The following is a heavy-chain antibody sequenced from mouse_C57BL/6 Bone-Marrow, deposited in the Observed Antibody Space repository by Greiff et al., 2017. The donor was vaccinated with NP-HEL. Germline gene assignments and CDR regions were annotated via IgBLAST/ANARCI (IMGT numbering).Heavy chain of an antibody. CDR1: GYTFTSYW. D-gene: IGHD1-1*01. Sequence: VQLQQPGAELVMPGASVKLSCKASGYTFTSYWMHWVKQRPGQGLEWIGEIDPSDSYTNYNQKFKGKSTLTVDKSSSTAYMQLSSLTSEDSAVYYCARIWHYYGSSNWYFDVWGTGTTVTVSS. J-gene: IGHJ1*03. CDR3: ARIWHYYGSSNWYFDV. V-gene: IGHV1-69*01. CDR2: IDPSDSYT.